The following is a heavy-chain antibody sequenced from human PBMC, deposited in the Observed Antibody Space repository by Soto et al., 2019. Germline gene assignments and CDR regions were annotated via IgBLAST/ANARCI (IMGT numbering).Heavy chain of an antibody. Sequence: SVKVSCKASGGTFSSYAISWVRQAPGQGLEWMGGIVPEVGKTNYAQKFQGRVTMTEDTSTDTAYMELSSLRSEDTAVYYCATNADQQWLYFDYWGQGTLVTVSS. CDR3: ATNADQQWLYFDY. CDR1: GGTFSSYA. D-gene: IGHD6-19*01. V-gene: IGHV1-69*10. J-gene: IGHJ4*02. CDR2: IVPEVGKT.